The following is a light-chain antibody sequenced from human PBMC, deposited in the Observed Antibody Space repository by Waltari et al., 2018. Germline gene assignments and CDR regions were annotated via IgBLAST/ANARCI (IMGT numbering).Light chain of an antibody. Sequence: EIVLTQSPGTLSLSPGERATLSCRASQSISKYLAWYQQKPCQAPRLLIYHASSRAAGIPDRFSGSGSGTDFSLTISRLEPEDFAVYYCRHYESLPVTFGQGTKVEIK. CDR3: RHYESLPVT. V-gene: IGKV3-20*01. CDR2: HAS. J-gene: IGKJ1*01. CDR1: QSISKY.